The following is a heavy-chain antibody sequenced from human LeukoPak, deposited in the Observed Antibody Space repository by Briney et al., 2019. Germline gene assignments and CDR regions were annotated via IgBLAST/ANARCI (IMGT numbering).Heavy chain of an antibody. CDR3: ARDSGGVVVIPFDI. Sequence: PSETVSLTCTVSGGSISSGSYYWSWIRQPAGKGLEWIGRIYTSGSTNYNPSLKSRVTISVDTSKNQLSLKLSSVTAADTAVYYCARDSGGVVVIPFDIRGQGTMVTVSS. J-gene: IGHJ3*02. CDR1: GGSISSGSYY. D-gene: IGHD3-22*01. V-gene: IGHV4-61*02. CDR2: IYTSGST.